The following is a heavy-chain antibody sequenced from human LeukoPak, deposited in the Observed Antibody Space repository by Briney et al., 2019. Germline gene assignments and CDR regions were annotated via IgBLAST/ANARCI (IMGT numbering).Heavy chain of an antibody. CDR3: ARDGGLHGYYYYGMDV. Sequence: GGPLRLSCAASGFTFSSYSMNWVRQAPGKGLEWVSSISSSSSYIYYADSVKGRFTISRDNAKNSLYLQMNSLRAEDTAVYYCARDGGLHGYYYYGMDVWGQGTTVTVSS. D-gene: IGHD3-16*01. J-gene: IGHJ6*02. CDR1: GFTFSSYS. V-gene: IGHV3-21*01. CDR2: ISSSSSYI.